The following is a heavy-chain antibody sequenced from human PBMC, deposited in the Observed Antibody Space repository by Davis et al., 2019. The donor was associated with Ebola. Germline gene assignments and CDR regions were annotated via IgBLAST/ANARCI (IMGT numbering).Heavy chain of an antibody. CDR3: ARSAGTVIGYYFDY. CDR1: GYTFTSYA. V-gene: IGHV1-3*01. CDR2: INAGNGNT. J-gene: IGHJ4*02. D-gene: IGHD4-17*01. Sequence: AASVKVSCKASGYTFTSYAMHWVRQAPGQRLEWMGWINAGNGNTKYSQKFQGRVTITRDTSASTAYMELSSLRSEDTAVYYCARSAGTVIGYYFDYWGQGTLVTVSS.